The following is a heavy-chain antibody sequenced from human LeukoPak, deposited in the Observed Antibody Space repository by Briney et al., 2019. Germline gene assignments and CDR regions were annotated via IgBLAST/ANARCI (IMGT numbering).Heavy chain of an antibody. CDR3: ARHDWFEP. J-gene: IGHJ5*02. V-gene: IGHV3-66*04. Sequence: GGSLRLSCAASGFIVSGDYMSWARQAPGKGLEWVSVIYTGGQTYYADSVKGRFTISRDNSKNTLYLQMNSLRVEDTAVYYCARHDWFEPWGQGTLVTVSS. CDR2: IYTGGQT. CDR1: GFIVSGDY.